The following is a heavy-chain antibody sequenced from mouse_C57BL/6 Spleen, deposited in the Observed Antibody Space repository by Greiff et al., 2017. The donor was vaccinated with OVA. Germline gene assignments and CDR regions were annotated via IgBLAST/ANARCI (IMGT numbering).Heavy chain of an antibody. V-gene: IGHV1-80*01. CDR2: IYPGDGDT. J-gene: IGHJ3*01. D-gene: IGHD4-1*01. CDR1: GYAFSSYW. Sequence: LQESGAELVKPGASVKISCKASGYAFSSYWMNWVKQRPGKGLEWIGQIYPGDGDTNYNGKFKGKATLTADKSSSTAYMQLSSLTSEDSAVYFCAANWDVGFAYWGQGTLVTVSA. CDR3: AANWDVGFAY.